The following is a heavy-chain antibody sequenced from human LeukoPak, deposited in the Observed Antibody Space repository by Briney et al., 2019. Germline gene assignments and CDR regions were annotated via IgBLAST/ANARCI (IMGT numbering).Heavy chain of an antibody. CDR1: GYIFNTYG. CDR3: ARNYDSSGYYYISTHLEDWYFDL. CDR2: ISSYNGNT. J-gene: IGHJ2*01. Sequence: ASVKVSCKASGYIFNTYGISWLRQAPGQGLEWMGWISSYNGNTKYAQEFQGRVTMTTDASTNTAYMELRSLRSDDTAVYYCARNYDSSGYYYISTHLEDWYFDLWGRGTLVTVSS. V-gene: IGHV1-18*01. D-gene: IGHD3-22*01.